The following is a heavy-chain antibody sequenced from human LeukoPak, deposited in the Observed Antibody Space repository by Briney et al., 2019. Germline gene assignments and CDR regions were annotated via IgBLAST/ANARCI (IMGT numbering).Heavy chain of an antibody. J-gene: IGHJ4*02. CDR3: ATSLHIVVGQFDY. CDR2: IYYSGST. Sequence: PSETLSLTCTVSGGSISSYYWSWIRQPPGKGLEWIGYIYYSGSTNYNPSLKSRVTISVDTSKNQFSLKLSSVAAADTAVYYCATSLHIVVGQFDYWGQGTLVTVSS. CDR1: GGSISSYY. D-gene: IGHD2-21*01. V-gene: IGHV4-59*01.